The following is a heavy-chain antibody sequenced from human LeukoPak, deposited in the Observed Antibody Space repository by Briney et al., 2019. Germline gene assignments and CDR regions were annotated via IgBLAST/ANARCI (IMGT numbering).Heavy chain of an antibody. CDR3: ARDVVPAAGGVYNWFDP. J-gene: IGHJ5*02. V-gene: IGHV2-70*04. Sequence: SGPALVKPTQTLTLTCTFSGFSLSTSGMRVSWIRQPPGKALEWLARIDWDDDKFYSTSLKTRLTISKDTSKNQVVLTMTNMDPVDTATCYCARDVVPAAGGVYNWFDPWGQGTLVTVSS. D-gene: IGHD2-2*01. CDR1: GFSLSTSGMR. CDR2: IDWDDDK.